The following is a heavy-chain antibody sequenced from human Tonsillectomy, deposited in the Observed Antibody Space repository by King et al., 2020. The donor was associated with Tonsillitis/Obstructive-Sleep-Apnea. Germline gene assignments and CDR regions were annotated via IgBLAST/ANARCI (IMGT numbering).Heavy chain of an antibody. V-gene: IGHV3-9*01. J-gene: IGHJ4*02. CDR2: XXXNXXXX. Sequence: VQLVESGGGLVQXGRSLRLSCAASGFTFDDYAMYWVRXAXGKGXXWXXXXXXNXXXXXXXXSVKRRFTSTRXNXKNSLYLQMNXLGAEDTALYYCAKGGCSSTSCSIDYWGQGTLVTVSS. CDR3: AKGGCSSTSCSIDY. CDR1: GFTFDDYA. D-gene: IGHD2-2*01.